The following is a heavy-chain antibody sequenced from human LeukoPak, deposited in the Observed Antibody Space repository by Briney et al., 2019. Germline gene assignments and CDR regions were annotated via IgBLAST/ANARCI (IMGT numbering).Heavy chain of an antibody. D-gene: IGHD3-10*01. Sequence: GGSLRLSCAASGFTFSSYAMSWVRQAPGKGLEWVAVISYDGSNKYYADSVKGRFTISRDNSKNTLYLQMNSLRAEDTAVYYCALGVRAPGLLNYYMDVWGKGTTVTVSS. V-gene: IGHV3-30*04. J-gene: IGHJ6*03. CDR2: ISYDGSNK. CDR3: ALGVRAPGLLNYYMDV. CDR1: GFTFSSYA.